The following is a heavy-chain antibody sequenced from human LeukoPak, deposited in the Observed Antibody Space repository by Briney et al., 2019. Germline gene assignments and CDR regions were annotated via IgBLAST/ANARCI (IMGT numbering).Heavy chain of an antibody. CDR1: GGSVSSSSYY. D-gene: IGHD3-10*01. J-gene: IGHJ4*02. V-gene: IGHV4-39*01. CDR2: IYYSGPT. Sequence: SETLSLTCAVSGGSVSSSSYYWAWIRQPPGKKLEWIGRIYYSGPTYYNPSLTTRVTLFVDMSKNQFSLNLSSVTAADTAVYYCARRYGSGSRHFDYWGQGTLVTVSS. CDR3: ARRYGSGSRHFDY.